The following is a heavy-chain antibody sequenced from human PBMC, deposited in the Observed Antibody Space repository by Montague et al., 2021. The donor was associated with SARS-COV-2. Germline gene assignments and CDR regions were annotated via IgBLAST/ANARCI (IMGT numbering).Heavy chain of an antibody. D-gene: IGHD3-16*01. CDR1: GGSLSGFS. J-gene: IGHJ6*02. CDR3: VRLGEGVVTPPVLGHGPYYYYYYMDV. CDR2: VNHSGGT. V-gene: IGHV4-34*01. Sequence: SETLSLTCAVYGGSLSGFSWNWVRQPPGKGLEWIGEVNHSGGTKYSAALKSRVTISVDSSKNQFSLKLTSVTAPDTAVYYCVRLGEGVVTPPVLGHGPYYYYYYMDVWGQGTTVSVSS.